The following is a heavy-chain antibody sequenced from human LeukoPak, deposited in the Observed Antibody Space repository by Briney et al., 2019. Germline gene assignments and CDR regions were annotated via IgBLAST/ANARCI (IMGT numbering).Heavy chain of an antibody. J-gene: IGHJ4*02. CDR2: TKIKTDDGTP. Sequence: GGSLRLSRAASGFTFSNAWMNWMGWVRQAPGKGLEWVGLTKIKTDDGTPDYAALVKGRFTISRDDSKNTVYLEMNSLETEDTAVYYRISGGGTADYWGQGTLVSVSS. CDR1: GFTFSNAW. V-gene: IGHV3-15*01. CDR3: ISGGGTADY. D-gene: IGHD1-1*01.